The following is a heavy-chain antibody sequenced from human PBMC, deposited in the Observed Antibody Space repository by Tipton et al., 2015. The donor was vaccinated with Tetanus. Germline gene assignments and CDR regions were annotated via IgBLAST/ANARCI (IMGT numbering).Heavy chain of an antibody. J-gene: IGHJ6*02. CDR3: ARGSAGSPMDV. CDR2: IGTAGDT. V-gene: IGHV3-13*01. Sequence: SLRLSCAASGFTLSTYDIHWVRQPPGKGLEWVSGIGTAGDTHYSGSVKGRFTISREKVKNPLSLQLNNLRVGDTAVYYCARGSAGSPMDVWGQGTTVPVSS. CDR1: GFTLSTYD.